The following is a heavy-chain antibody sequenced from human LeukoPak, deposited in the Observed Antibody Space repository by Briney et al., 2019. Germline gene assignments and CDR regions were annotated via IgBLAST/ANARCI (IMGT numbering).Heavy chain of an antibody. CDR1: GFTCSSYA. D-gene: IGHD2/OR15-2a*01. V-gene: IGHV3-23*01. CDR3: AKDGLSGKDYYYSYMDV. J-gene: IGHJ6*03. CDR2: IKGCGGRT. Sequence: GVSLRLSCAASGFTCSSYAMSWVRQAPGKGLEGVSDIKGCGGRTYYADSVKGRFTISRDNSKNTLYLPMNSLRAADTAVYYCAKDGLSGKDYYYSYMDVWGKGTTVTVSS.